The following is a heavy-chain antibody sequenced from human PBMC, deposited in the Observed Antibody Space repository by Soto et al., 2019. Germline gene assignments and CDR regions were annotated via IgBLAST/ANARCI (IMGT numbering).Heavy chain of an antibody. CDR1: GGTFSSYT. CDR2: IIPIFGTA. CDR3: ARDRAPLQRGTWCFDY. D-gene: IGHD6-13*01. Sequence: GASVKVSCKASGGTFSSYTISWVRQAPGQGLEWMGGIIPIFGTANYAQKFQGRVTITADESTSTAYMELSSLRSEDTAVYYCARDRAPLQRGTWCFDYWGQGTLVTVSS. V-gene: IGHV1-69*13. J-gene: IGHJ4*02.